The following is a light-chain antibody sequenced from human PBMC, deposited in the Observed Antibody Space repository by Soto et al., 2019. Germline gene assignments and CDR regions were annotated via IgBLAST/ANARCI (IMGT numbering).Light chain of an antibody. CDR1: LSVKTR. Sequence: EKVMTQAPATLSVSPGERATLCCRARLSVKTRLAWYQHNPGQAPRLHNYDAFTRATGIPATFSGSASGTEFALTISRLQSEDFAVYYCQQYEEWPLTFGGGTKVEIK. CDR2: DAF. J-gene: IGKJ4*01. CDR3: QQYEEWPLT. V-gene: IGKV3-15*01.